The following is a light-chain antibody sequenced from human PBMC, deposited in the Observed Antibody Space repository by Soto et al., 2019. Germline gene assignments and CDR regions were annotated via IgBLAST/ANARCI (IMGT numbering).Light chain of an antibody. V-gene: IGKV3-11*01. J-gene: IGKJ4*01. Sequence: SQSVISYLAWYQQKPGQAPRLLIYYASNRATGIPARLSGSGSGTDFTLTIRGLEPEDFAVYYCQQRSNWPLTFGGGTKVDIK. CDR3: QQRSNWPLT. CDR1: QSVISY. CDR2: YAS.